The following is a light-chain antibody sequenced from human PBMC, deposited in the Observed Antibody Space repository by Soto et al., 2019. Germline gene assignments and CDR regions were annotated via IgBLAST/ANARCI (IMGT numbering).Light chain of an antibody. Sequence: EIVLTQSPATLSLSPGDKATLSCRASPSVSSYLAWYQQKPGQAPRLLMYDASTRATGIPARFSGTGSERDFTLTITSLEPEDFAVYYCQQRSNWPWTFGQGTKVEIK. V-gene: IGKV3-11*02. CDR1: PSVSSY. J-gene: IGKJ1*01. CDR3: QQRSNWPWT. CDR2: DAS.